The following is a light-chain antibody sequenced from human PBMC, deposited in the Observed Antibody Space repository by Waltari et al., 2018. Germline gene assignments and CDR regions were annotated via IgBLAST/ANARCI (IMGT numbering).Light chain of an antibody. CDR2: RND. V-gene: IGLV1-44*01. J-gene: IGLJ2*01. CDR1: RSNLGSTP. Sequence: QSALTQPPSASGTPGQRLTISCSGSRSNLGSTPVHWYPQLPGAAPKLLLYRNDQRPSGVPDRFSGSKSGTSASLGISGLQSEDEAYYYCATWDDTLNGQLFGGGTKLTVL. CDR3: ATWDDTLNGQL.